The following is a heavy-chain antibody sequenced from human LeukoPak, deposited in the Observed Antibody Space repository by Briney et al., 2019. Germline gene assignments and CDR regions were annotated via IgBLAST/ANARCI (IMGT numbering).Heavy chain of an antibody. CDR3: ATSDYYDSSGLLGY. V-gene: IGHV1-69*01. CDR2: IIPIFGTP. Sequence: SVKVSCKASGGTFSSYAISWVRQAPGQGLEWMGGIIPIFGTPNYAQKFQGRVTITADESTSTAYMELSSLRSEDTAVYYCATSDYYDSSGLLGYWGQGTLVTVSS. J-gene: IGHJ4*02. D-gene: IGHD3-22*01. CDR1: GGTFSSYA.